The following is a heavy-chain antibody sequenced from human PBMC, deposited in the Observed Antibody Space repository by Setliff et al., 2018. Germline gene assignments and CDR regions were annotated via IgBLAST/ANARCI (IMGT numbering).Heavy chain of an antibody. CDR3: AARSTPYYDLWSGPLDY. V-gene: IGHV4-4*02. J-gene: IGHJ4*02. CDR2: IYHSGNT. CDR1: GDSISSGNW. D-gene: IGHD3-3*01. Sequence: PSGTLSLTCAVSGDSISSGNWWSWIRQPPGKGLEWIGNIYHSGNTYYTPSLKSRVTISVDSSKSQFSLKMTSVTAADTAVYYCAARSTPYYDLWSGPLDYWGLGTLVTVSS.